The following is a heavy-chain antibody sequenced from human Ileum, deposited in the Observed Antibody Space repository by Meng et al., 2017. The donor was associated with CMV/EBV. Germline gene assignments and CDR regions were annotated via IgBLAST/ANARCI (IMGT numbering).Heavy chain of an antibody. J-gene: IGHJ4*02. CDR1: GLIITNYN. V-gene: IGHV3-21*01. D-gene: IGHD2-2*01. CDR2: ISTRSSSI. CDR3: ESGFCGSTTCYREFDN. Sequence: GESLKISCAASGLIITNYNMHWVRQAAGKGLEWVSSISTRSSSIYYADSVKGRFTISRDNAKNTLYLQMDTLRAEDTAVYYCESGFCGSTTCYREFDNWGPGMLVTVSS.